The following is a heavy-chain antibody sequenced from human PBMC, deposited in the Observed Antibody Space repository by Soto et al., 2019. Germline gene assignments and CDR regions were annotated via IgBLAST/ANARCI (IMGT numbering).Heavy chain of an antibody. CDR1: GFTFSSYA. V-gene: IGHV3-23*01. CDR2: ISGSGDST. Sequence: EVQLLESGGGLVQPGGSLRLSCAASGFTFSSYAMNWVRQAPGKGLEWVSVISGSGDSTYYADSVKGRFTISRDNSKNTLYVQMNSLRAEDTAVYYCARRSSSWYFDYWGQGTLVTVSS. D-gene: IGHD6-13*01. CDR3: ARRSSSWYFDY. J-gene: IGHJ4*02.